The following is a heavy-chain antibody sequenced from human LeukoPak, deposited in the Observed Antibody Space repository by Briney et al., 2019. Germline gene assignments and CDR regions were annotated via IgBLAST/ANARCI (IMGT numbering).Heavy chain of an antibody. Sequence: PGRSLRFSCAASGFTFSSYGMHWVRQAPGKGLEWVAVISYDGSNKYYADSVKGRFTISRDNSKNTLYLQMNSLRAEDTAVYYCAKDLEPYTTFFDYWGQGTLVTVSS. CDR2: ISYDGSNK. V-gene: IGHV3-30*18. CDR3: AKDLEPYTTFFDY. CDR1: GFTFSSYG. J-gene: IGHJ4*02. D-gene: IGHD2-2*02.